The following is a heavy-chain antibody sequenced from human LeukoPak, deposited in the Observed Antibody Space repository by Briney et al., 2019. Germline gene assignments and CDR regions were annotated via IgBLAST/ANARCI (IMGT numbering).Heavy chain of an antibody. CDR1: GGSISSYY. CDR2: IYYSGST. Sequence: PSETLSLTCTVSGGSISSYYWSWIRQPPGKGLEWIGYIYYSGSTNYNPSLKSRVTISVDTSKNQFSLKLSSVTAADTAVYYCARGGDFWSGYGYYYYGMDVWGQGTTVIVSS. J-gene: IGHJ6*02. V-gene: IGHV4-59*01. D-gene: IGHD3-3*01. CDR3: ARGGDFWSGYGYYYYGMDV.